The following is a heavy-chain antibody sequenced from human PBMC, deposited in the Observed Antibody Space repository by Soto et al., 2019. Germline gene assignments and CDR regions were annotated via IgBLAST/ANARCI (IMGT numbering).Heavy chain of an antibody. D-gene: IGHD2-15*01. CDR1: GFTFSSYV. J-gene: IGHJ4*02. Sequence: QVQLVESGGGVVQPGRSLRLSCAASGFTFSSYVMHWVRQAPGKGLEWVAVISYDGRNKYYADSVKGQFTISRDNSRNTLYLQMESLRPEDTALYYCAKGRYCSGGDCGSYFDYWGQGTLVTVS. CDR2: ISYDGRNK. CDR3: AKGRYCSGGDCGSYFDY. V-gene: IGHV3-30*18.